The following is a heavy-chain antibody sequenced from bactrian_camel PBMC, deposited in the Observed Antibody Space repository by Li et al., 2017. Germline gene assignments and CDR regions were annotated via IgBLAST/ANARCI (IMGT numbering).Heavy chain of an antibody. V-gene: IGHV3S7*01. CDR1: GFTFSTYP. CDR3: ANLGDYGLEAH. Sequence: HVQLVESGGGLVQPGGSLRLSCVASGFTFSTYPMTWVRQAPGKGLEWVSSIYSDGSNTNYANSVKGRFTISRDNAKNTLYLQLNSLKTEDTAMYYCANLGDYGLEAHWGQGTQVTVS. CDR2: IYSDGSNT. D-gene: IGHD5*01. J-gene: IGHJ4*01.